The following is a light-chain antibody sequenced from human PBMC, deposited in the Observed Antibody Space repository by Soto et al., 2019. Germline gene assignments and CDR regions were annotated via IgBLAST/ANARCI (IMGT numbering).Light chain of an antibody. CDR2: YDS. CDR3: QVWDSSSAHVV. CDR1: NIGSKS. V-gene: IGLV3-21*04. Sequence: SYELTQAPSVSVAPGKTARITCGGNNIGSKSVHWYQQKTGQAPVLVIYYDSDRPSGIPERFSGSNSGNTATLTISRVEAEDEADYYCQVWDSSSAHVVFGGGTKLTVL. J-gene: IGLJ2*01.